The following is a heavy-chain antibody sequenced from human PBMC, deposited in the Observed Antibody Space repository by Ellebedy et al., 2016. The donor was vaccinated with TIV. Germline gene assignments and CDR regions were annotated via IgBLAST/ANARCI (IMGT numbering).Heavy chain of an antibody. V-gene: IGHV4-34*01. CDR3: ARGWYSGYDSRSFDY. D-gene: IGHD5-12*01. Sequence: SQTLSLTXAVSGESFSGYYWSWIRQPPGKGLEWIGEVNHSGSANYNPFLKSRVTMSVDTSKNQISLKLTSVTAADTAVYYCARGWYSGYDSRSFDYWGQGTLVTVSS. J-gene: IGHJ4*02. CDR1: GESFSGYY. CDR2: VNHSGSA.